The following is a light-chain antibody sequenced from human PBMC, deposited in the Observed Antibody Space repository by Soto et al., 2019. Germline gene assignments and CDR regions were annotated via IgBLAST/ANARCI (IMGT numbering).Light chain of an antibody. CDR2: GAS. V-gene: IGKV3-20*01. Sequence: EIVLTQSPGTLSLSPGERATLSCRASQSVYKNFLAWYQQKPGQAPRLLINGASNRATGIPDRFSGSGSGTDFSLTIDRLEPEDFVVYYCHQYNNWPPTFGQGTKVEIK. J-gene: IGKJ1*01. CDR1: QSVYKNF. CDR3: HQYNNWPPT.